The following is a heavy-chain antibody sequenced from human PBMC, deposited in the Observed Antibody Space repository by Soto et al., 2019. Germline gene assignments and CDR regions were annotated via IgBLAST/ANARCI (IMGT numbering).Heavy chain of an antibody. V-gene: IGHV4-34*01. CDR3: ARGATTVDYYHYYMDV. D-gene: IGHD4-17*01. J-gene: IGHJ6*03. CDR2: INHSGST. CDR1: GGSFSGFY. Sequence: QSQTLSLTCGVSGGSFSGFYWTWIRQPPGKGLEWIGEINHSGSTYYNPSLMSRVTISLDTSNNQFSLRLTSVTAADTAVYYCARGATTVDYYHYYMDVWGRGTTVTVSS.